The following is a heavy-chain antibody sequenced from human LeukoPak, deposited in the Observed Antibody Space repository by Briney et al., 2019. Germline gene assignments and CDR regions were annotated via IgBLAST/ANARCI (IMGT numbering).Heavy chain of an antibody. CDR3: ARFGGYYGSGSY. J-gene: IGHJ4*02. Sequence: PSETLSLTCTVSGGSISSYYWSWIRQPPGKGLEWIGYIYYSGSTNYNPSLKSRVTISVDTSKNQFSLKLSSVTAADTAVYYCARFGGYYGSGSYWGQGTLVTVSS. V-gene: IGHV4-59*08. CDR1: GGSISSYY. D-gene: IGHD3-10*01. CDR2: IYYSGST.